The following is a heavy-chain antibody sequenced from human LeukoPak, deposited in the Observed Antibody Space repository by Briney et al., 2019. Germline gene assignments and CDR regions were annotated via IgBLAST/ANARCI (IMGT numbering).Heavy chain of an antibody. V-gene: IGHV3-48*04. Sequence: GGSLRLSCAASGFIFSAYSMNWVRQAPGKGLEWLSYISDSSDIIYYADSVKGRFTISRDNAKDSLYLQMNSLRAEDTGIYYCARGYSGTYPNVWGQGTMVTVSS. CDR1: GFIFSAYS. J-gene: IGHJ3*01. D-gene: IGHD1-26*01. CDR2: ISDSSDII. CDR3: ARGYSGTYPNV.